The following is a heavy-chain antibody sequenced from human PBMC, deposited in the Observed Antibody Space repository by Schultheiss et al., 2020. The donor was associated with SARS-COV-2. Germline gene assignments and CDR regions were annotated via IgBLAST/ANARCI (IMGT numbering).Heavy chain of an antibody. CDR3: ARDGYIVATTFDY. Sequence: GGSLRLSCAASGFTFSSYSMNWVRQAPGKGLEWVSSISSSSSYIYYADSVKGRFTISRDNAKNSLYLQMNSLRAEDTAVYYCARDGYIVATTFDYWGQGTLVTVSS. V-gene: IGHV3-21*01. D-gene: IGHD5-12*01. CDR1: GFTFSSYS. J-gene: IGHJ4*02. CDR2: ISSSSSYI.